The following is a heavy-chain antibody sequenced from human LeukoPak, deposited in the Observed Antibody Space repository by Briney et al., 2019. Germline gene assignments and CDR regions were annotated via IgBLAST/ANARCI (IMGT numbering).Heavy chain of an antibody. CDR2: ISSGDDTM. D-gene: IGHD3-22*01. CDR1: GFTFSTYE. J-gene: IGHJ4*02. CDR3: AREGSRSGFFD. Sequence: PGGSLRLSCAASGFTFSTYEMNWVRQPPGKGLEWVSYISSGDDTMDHADSVRGRFTISRDNAKNSLYLQMNSLRAEDTALYYCAREGSRSGFFDWGQGTLVTVSS. V-gene: IGHV3-48*03.